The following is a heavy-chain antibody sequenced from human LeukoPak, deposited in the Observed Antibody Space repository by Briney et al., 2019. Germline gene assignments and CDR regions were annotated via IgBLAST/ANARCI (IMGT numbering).Heavy chain of an antibody. CDR2: IYYSGST. D-gene: IGHD6-13*01. Sequence: KPSETLSLTCTVSGGSISSSSYYWGWIRQPPGKGLEWIGSIYYSGSTFYNPSLKSRVTISVDTSKNQFSLKLSSVTAADTAVYYCARCVSSSPIRIYYYYYMDVWGKGTTVTVSS. CDR3: ARCVSSSPIRIYYYYYMDV. CDR1: GGSISSSSYY. J-gene: IGHJ6*03. V-gene: IGHV4-39*01.